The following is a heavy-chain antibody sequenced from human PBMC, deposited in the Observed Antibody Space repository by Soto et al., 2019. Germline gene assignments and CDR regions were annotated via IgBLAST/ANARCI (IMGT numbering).Heavy chain of an antibody. CDR2: IYYSGST. J-gene: IGHJ5*02. CDR1: GGSISSGDYY. CDR3: ARVNIVLMVYASPPDHNWFDP. V-gene: IGHV4-30-4*01. Sequence: SETLSLTCTVSGGSISSGDYYWSWIRQPPGKGLERIGYIYYSGSTYYNPSPKSRVTISVDTSKNQFSLKLSSVTAADTAVYYCARVNIVLMVYASPPDHNWFDPWSQGTLVTVSS. D-gene: IGHD2-8*01.